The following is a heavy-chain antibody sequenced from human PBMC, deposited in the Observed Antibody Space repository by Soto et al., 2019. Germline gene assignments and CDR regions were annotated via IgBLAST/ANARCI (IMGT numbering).Heavy chain of an antibody. Sequence: SQTLSLTCAISGDSVSSNSAAWNWIRQSPSRGLEWLGRTYYRSKWYYDYAVSVKSRITINPDTSKSQFSLQLNSVTPEDTAVYYCARYLPGVKSNSEIVVRAFDIWGQGTMVTVAS. CDR1: GDSVSSNSAA. CDR2: TYYRSKWYY. D-gene: IGHD3-16*02. CDR3: ARYLPGVKSNSEIVVRAFDI. V-gene: IGHV6-1*01. J-gene: IGHJ3*02.